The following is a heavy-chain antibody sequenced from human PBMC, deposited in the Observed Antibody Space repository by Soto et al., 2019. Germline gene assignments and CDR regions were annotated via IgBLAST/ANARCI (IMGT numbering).Heavy chain of an antibody. CDR2: IYPGDSDT. CDR1: GYSFTSYW. V-gene: IGHV5-51*01. D-gene: IGHD3-9*01. CDR3: AKAPYYDILTGRSPAPFDY. Sequence: PGESLKISCKGSGYSFTSYWIGWVRQMPGKGLEWMGIIYPGDSDTRHSPSFQGQVTISADKSISTAYLQWSSLKASDTAMYYCAKAPYYDILTGRSPAPFDYWGQGTLVTVSS. J-gene: IGHJ4*02.